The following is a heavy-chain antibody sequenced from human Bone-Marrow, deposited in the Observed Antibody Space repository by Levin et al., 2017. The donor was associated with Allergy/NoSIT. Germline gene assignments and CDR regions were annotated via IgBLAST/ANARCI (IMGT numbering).Heavy chain of an antibody. Sequence: GGSLRLSCAASGFTFRDYSMHWVRQAPGKGLEYVSSINDRGGNAYYADSVKGRFTMYRDDSRQTVFLQMANLRGDDTGIYYCARGLGGSGFDVSDWWGQGTLVTVSS. D-gene: IGHD5-12*01. CDR1: GFTFRDYS. CDR3: ARGLGGSGFDVSDW. J-gene: IGHJ4*02. V-gene: IGHV3-64*02. CDR2: INDRGGNA.